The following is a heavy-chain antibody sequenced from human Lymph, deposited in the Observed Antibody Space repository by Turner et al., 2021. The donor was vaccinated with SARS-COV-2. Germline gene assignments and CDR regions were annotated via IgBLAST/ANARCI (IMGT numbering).Heavy chain of an antibody. CDR2: IYYSGST. Sequence: QLQLQESGSGLVKPSETLSLTCTVSGGSISSSSYYWGWIRQPPGKGLEWIGNIYYSGSTYYNLSLKSRVTISVDTSKNQFSLKLSSVTAADTAVYYWARNDRVVVQSFDYWGQGTLVTVSS. CDR3: ARNDRVVVQSFDY. CDR1: GGSISSSSYY. J-gene: IGHJ4*02. V-gene: IGHV4-39*01. D-gene: IGHD3-22*01.